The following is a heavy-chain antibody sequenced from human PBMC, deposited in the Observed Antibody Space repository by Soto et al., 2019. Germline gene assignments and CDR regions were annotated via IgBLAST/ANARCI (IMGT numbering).Heavy chain of an antibody. V-gene: IGHV3-49*03. CDR2: IRSKAYGGTT. CDR1: GVTVGDYA. D-gene: IGHD3-22*01. Sequence: VLLLRVSCTASGVTVGDYAMSWFLKTPGKGLEWVGFIRSKAYGGTTVYAASVKGRFTISRDDSKSIAYLQMNSLKTEDTAVYYCTTNYYDSSGYDNWFDPWGQGTLVTVSS. J-gene: IGHJ5*02. CDR3: TTNYYDSSGYDNWFDP.